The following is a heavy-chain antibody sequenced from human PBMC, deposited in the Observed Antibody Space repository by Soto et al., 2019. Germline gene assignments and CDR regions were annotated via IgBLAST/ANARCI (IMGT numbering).Heavy chain of an antibody. D-gene: IGHD5-18*01. V-gene: IGHV3-33*01. J-gene: IGHJ4*02. CDR2: IWYDGSNK. CDR1: GFTFSSYG. Sequence: GGSLRLSCAASGFTFSSYGMHWVRQAPGKGLEWVAVIWYDGSNKYYADSVKGRFTISRDNSKNTLYLQMNSLRAEDTAVYYCAREEDTAMAPFDYWGQGTLVTVSS. CDR3: AREEDTAMAPFDY.